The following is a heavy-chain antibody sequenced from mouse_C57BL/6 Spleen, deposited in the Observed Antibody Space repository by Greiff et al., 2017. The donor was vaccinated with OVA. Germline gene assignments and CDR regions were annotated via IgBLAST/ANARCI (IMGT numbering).Heavy chain of an antibody. CDR3: TPYYDGAMDY. J-gene: IGHJ4*01. V-gene: IGHV14-4*01. CDR1: GFNIKDDY. D-gene: IGHD1-1*02. CDR2: IDPENGDT. Sequence: EVKLVESGAELVRPGASVKLSCTASGFNIKDDYMHWVKQRPEQGLEWIGWIDPENGDTEYASKFQGKATITADTSSNTAYLQLSSLTSEDTAVYYCTPYYDGAMDYWGQGTSVTVSS.